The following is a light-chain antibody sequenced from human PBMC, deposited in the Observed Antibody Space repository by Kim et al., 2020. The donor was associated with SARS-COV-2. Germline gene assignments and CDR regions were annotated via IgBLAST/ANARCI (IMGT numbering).Light chain of an antibody. V-gene: IGLV2-14*04. Sequence: GQSITISCTGTSNDVGGYKYVSWYQQHPGKAPKVMIYDVNKRPSGVSNRFSGSKSGNTASLTISGLQAEDEADYYCSSYRSSTLWVFGGGTKVTVL. J-gene: IGLJ3*02. CDR2: DVN. CDR1: SNDVGGYKY. CDR3: SSYRSSTLWV.